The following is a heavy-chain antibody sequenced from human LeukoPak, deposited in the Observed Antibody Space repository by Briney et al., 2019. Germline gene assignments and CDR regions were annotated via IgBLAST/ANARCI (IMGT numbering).Heavy chain of an antibody. CDR1: GGSFDGYS. V-gene: IGHV4-34*01. J-gene: IGHJ4*02. CDR2: INLGGST. CDR3: ATSTKVVRPDSWDS. Sequence: SETLSLTCAISGGSFDGYSWSWIRQSPGKGLEWIGEINLGGSTTYNPSLKSRVTLTIDTSKKEVSLKLTAVTAADTSIYFCATSTKVVRPDSWDSWGQGTLVTVSS. D-gene: IGHD4-11*01.